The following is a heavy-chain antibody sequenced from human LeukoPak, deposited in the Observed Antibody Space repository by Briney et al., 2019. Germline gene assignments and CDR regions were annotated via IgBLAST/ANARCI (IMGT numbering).Heavy chain of an antibody. V-gene: IGHV3-9*01. J-gene: IGHJ4*02. Sequence: SLRLSCAPSGFTLDDYAMRWARHARGEGLEWLSGISWNRGSIVYADSVKGRFTISRENAKNSLYLQKNSLRAENTAVYYCAKDPMPTGNYFDYSGQGALVTASS. CDR2: ISWNRGSI. D-gene: IGHD5-24*01. CDR1: GFTLDDYA. CDR3: AKDPMPTGNYFDY.